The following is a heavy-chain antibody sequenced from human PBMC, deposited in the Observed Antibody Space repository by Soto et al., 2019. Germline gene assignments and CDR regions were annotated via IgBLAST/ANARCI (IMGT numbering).Heavy chain of an antibody. D-gene: IGHD3-10*01. V-gene: IGHV3-9*01. CDR2: ISWNSGSI. CDR3: ANLWCGELLSETNDAFDI. CDR1: GFTFDDYA. J-gene: IGHJ3*02. Sequence: EVQLVESGGGLVQPGRSLRLSCAASGFTFDDYAMHWVRQAPGKGLEWVSGISWNSGSIGYADSVKGRFTISRDNAKNSLYLQMNSLRAEDTALYYCANLWCGELLSETNDAFDIWGQGTMVTVSS.